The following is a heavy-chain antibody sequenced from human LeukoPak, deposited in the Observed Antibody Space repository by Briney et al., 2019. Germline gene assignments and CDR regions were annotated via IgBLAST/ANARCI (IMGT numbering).Heavy chain of an antibody. CDR3: ARHFTTGSIDH. Sequence: GRSLRLSCAASGFIFSTYDMHWVRQAPGKGLEWVAVISREGGIAYHADSVKGRFTISRDNSKNTLYLRMNSLRADDTAVYYCARHFTTGSIDHWGQGNLVTVSS. CDR1: GFIFSTYD. J-gene: IGHJ4*02. D-gene: IGHD3-9*01. V-gene: IGHV3-30-3*01. CDR2: ISREGGIA.